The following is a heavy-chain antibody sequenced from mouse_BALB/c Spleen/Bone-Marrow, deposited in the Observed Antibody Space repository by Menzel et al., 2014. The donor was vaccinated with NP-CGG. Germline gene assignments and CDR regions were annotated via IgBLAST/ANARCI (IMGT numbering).Heavy chain of an antibody. D-gene: IGHD2-4*01. J-gene: IGHJ2*01. V-gene: IGHV14-3*02. Sequence: EVHLVESGAELVEPGASVKLSCTASGFNIKDTYMHWAKQRPEQGLEWIGRIDPANGNTKYDPKFQGKATITADTSSNTAYLQLSSLTSEDTAVYYCARYDYGVYFDYWGQGTTLTVSS. CDR3: ARYDYGVYFDY. CDR1: GFNIKDTY. CDR2: IDPANGNT.